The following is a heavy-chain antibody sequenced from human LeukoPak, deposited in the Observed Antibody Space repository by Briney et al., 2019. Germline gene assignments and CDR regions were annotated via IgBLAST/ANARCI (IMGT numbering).Heavy chain of an antibody. V-gene: IGHV3-23*01. D-gene: IGHD6-13*01. J-gene: IGHJ4*02. CDR3: ARVSGYSSSWPFDY. CDR2: ISCSRGSS. CDR1: GFIFGDFA. Sequence: GGSLRLSCAASGFIFGDFAMTWVRQAPGKGLEWLSTISCSRGSSFYADSVKGRFTISRDNSINTLYLQMNSLRAEDTAVFYCARVSGYSSSWPFDYWGQGTLVTVSS.